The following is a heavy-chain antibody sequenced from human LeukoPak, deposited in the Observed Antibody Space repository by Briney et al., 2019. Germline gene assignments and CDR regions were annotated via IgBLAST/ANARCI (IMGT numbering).Heavy chain of an antibody. CDR3: AKPFRAFDI. V-gene: IGHV3-23*01. Sequence: GRSLRLSCAASGFTFSSYAMSWVRQAPGKGLEWVSAISGSGGSTYYADTVKGRFTISRDNSKNTLYLQVNSLRAEDTAVYYCAKPFRAFDIWGQGTMVTVSS. J-gene: IGHJ3*02. D-gene: IGHD2/OR15-2a*01. CDR1: GFTFSSYA. CDR2: ISGSGGST.